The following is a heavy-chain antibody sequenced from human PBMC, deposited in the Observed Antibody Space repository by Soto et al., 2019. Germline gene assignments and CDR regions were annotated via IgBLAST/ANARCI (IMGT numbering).Heavy chain of an antibody. CDR1: GGSISSSSYY. V-gene: IGHV4-39*01. J-gene: IGHJ4*02. Sequence: SETLSLPCTVSGGSISSSSYYWGWIRQPPGKGLEWIGSIYYSGSTYYNPSIQSRVTLSVDTSKNQFSLKLCSVSAADTAVYYCARSSSYSRGRYWYGILNYRGQRNLVT. D-gene: IGHD6-19*01. CDR2: IYYSGST. CDR3: ARSSSYSRGRYWYGILNY.